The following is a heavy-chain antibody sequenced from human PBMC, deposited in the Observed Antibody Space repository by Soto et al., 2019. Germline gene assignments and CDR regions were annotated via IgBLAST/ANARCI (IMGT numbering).Heavy chain of an antibody. CDR1: GGSISGCGSY. CDR2: IHYSGTT. CDR3: ARDRDSYGFHDY. V-gene: IGHV4-31*03. D-gene: IGHD5-18*01. Sequence: PSETLSLTCTVSGGSISGCGSYWSWIRQHPGKGLEWIGYIHYSGTTYYNPSLKSRITISIDTSKKEFSLKLTSVTAADTAVYYCARDRDSYGFHDYWGQGTLVTVSS. J-gene: IGHJ4*02.